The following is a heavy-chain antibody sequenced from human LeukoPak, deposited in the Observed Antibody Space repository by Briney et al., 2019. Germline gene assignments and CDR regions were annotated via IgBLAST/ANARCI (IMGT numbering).Heavy chain of an antibody. CDR1: GYTFTGYY. Sequence: ASVKVSCKASGYTFTGYYINWVRQAPGQGREWMGWINPNSGGTNYAQKFQGRVTVTRDTSISTVYMELSRLRSDDTAVYYCARDQGTSDKRYFFDYWGQGTLITVSS. V-gene: IGHV1-2*02. D-gene: IGHD1-7*01. CDR3: ARDQGTSDKRYFFDY. J-gene: IGHJ4*02. CDR2: INPNSGGT.